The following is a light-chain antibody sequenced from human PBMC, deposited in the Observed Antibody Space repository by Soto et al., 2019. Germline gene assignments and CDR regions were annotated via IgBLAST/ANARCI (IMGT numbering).Light chain of an antibody. V-gene: IGKV3-20*01. Sequence: EIVLTQSPGTLSLSPGERATLSCRASQRVSSSNIAWYQQRPSQAPRLLIYGASSRATGIPDRFSGSGSGTDFTLTISRLEPEDFAVYYCQQYEGSHLTFGGGTKVEIK. CDR3: QQYEGSHLT. CDR1: QRVSSSN. CDR2: GAS. J-gene: IGKJ4*01.